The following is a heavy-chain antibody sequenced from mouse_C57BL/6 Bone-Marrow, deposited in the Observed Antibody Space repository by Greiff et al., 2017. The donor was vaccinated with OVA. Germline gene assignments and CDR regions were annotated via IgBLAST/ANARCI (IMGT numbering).Heavy chain of an antibody. CDR2: SRNKANDHTT. CDR1: GFTFSDFY. J-gene: IGHJ4*01. V-gene: IGHV7-1*01. Sequence: EVKLMESGGGLVQSGRSLRLSCATSGFTFSDFYMAWVRQAPGKGLEWIAASRNKANDHTTKYTAPVMGRFIVSRDTSQSILYLQMNALRAEDTAIYYCTRDGEDPLGYWGQRTSVTGSS. CDR3: TRDGEDPLGY.